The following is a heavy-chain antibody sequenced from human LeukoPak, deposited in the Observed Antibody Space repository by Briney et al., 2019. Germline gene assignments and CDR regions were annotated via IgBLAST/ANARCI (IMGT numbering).Heavy chain of an antibody. V-gene: IGHV3-9*01. D-gene: IGHD4-17*01. Sequence: PGRSLRLSCAASGFTFDNYAMHWVRHAPGKGLEGVSYINWNSAAIGYADSVRGRFTISRDNAKNSLHLDMNSLRPEDTAFYYCVKEAHGDPHFDYWGQGTLVTVSS. CDR2: INWNSAAI. CDR1: GFTFDNYA. J-gene: IGHJ4*02. CDR3: VKEAHGDPHFDY.